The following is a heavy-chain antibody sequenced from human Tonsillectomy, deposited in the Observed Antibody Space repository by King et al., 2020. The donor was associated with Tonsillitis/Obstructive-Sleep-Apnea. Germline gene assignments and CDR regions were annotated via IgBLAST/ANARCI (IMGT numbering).Heavy chain of an antibody. CDR1: GGSFSGYY. CDR2: INHRGSA. D-gene: IGHD3-16*01. CDR3: ARVRGGFGASSSYVYYYMDV. Sequence: VQLQQWGAGLLKSSETLSLSCAVSGGSFSGYYWTWIRQPPGKGLEWIGKINHRGSANYDPSLNSRVTISVDTSKKQFSLRLNSVTAADTAMYYCARVRGGFGASSSYVYYYMDVWGKGTPVTVSS. V-gene: IGHV4-34*01. J-gene: IGHJ6*03.